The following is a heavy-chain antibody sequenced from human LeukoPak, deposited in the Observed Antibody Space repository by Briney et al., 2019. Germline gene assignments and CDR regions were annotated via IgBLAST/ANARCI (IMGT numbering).Heavy chain of an antibody. CDR2: ISYDGSNK. Sequence: PGGSLRLSCAASGFTFSSYAMHWVRQALGKGLEWVAVISYDGSNKYYADSVKGRFTISRDNSKNTLYLQMNSLRAEDTAVYYCARDVAVAGRTLDYWGQGTLVTVSS. V-gene: IGHV3-30*04. CDR1: GFTFSSYA. D-gene: IGHD6-19*01. CDR3: ARDVAVAGRTLDY. J-gene: IGHJ4*02.